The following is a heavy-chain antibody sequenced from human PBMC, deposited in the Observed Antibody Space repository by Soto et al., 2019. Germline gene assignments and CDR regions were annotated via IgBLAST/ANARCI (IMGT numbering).Heavy chain of an antibody. Sequence: GGSLRLSCAASGFTFCSYIMNWVRQAPGKGLEWITSISNTSSRTYYADSVKGRFTISRDNSKNTLYLQMNSLRAEDTAVYYCAKDVSGWLGYDYWGQGTLVTVSS. V-gene: IGHV3-23*01. D-gene: IGHD6-19*01. J-gene: IGHJ4*02. CDR2: ISNTSSRT. CDR3: AKDVSGWLGYDY. CDR1: GFTFCSYI.